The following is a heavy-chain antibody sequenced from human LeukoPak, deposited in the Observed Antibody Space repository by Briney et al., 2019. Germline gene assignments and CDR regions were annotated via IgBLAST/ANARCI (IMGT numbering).Heavy chain of an antibody. CDR1: GGSISSGGYY. CDR2: IYYSGST. CDR3: ASLIAARAFDY. D-gene: IGHD6-6*01. Sequence: SETLPLTCTVSGGSISSGGYYWRWIRQHPGKGLEWIGYIYYSGSTYYNPSLKSRVTISVDTSKNQFSLKLSSVTAADTAVYYCASLIAARAFDYWGQGTLVTVSS. J-gene: IGHJ4*02. V-gene: IGHV4-31*03.